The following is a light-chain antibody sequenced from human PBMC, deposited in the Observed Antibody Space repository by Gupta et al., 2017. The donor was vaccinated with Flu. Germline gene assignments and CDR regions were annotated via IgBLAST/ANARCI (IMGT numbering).Light chain of an antibody. V-gene: IGLV2-14*01. CDR2: EVN. CDR1: SSDVGGYNY. Sequence: QSALTQPASVSGSPGQSITISCTGTSSDVGGYNYVSWYQLHPGKAPKLMIYEVNNRPSGVSNRFSGSKSGNTASLTISGLQAEDEADYYCTSYTSSSSISYVFGTGTKVTVL. CDR3: TSYTSSSSISYV. J-gene: IGLJ1*01.